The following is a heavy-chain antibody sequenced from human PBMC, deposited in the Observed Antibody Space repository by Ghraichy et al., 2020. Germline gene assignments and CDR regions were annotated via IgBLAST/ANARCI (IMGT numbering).Heavy chain of an antibody. Sequence: SQTLSLTCTVSGGSISSSSYYWGWIRQPPGKGLEWIGSIYYSGSTYYNPSLKSRVTISVDTSKNQFSLKLSSVTAADTAVYYCAREGYYYDSSGRLETKTGYYFDYWGQGTLVTVSS. CDR3: AREGYYYDSSGRLETKTGYYFDY. J-gene: IGHJ4*02. V-gene: IGHV4-39*02. CDR1: GGSISSSSYY. D-gene: IGHD3-22*01. CDR2: IYYSGST.